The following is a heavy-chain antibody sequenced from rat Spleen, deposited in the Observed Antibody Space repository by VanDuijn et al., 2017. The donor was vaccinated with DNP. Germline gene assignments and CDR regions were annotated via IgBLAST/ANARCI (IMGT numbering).Heavy chain of an antibody. CDR2: ISYDGGST. Sequence: EVQLVETGGGLVQPGRSMKLSCAASGFTFSSFPMAWVRQAPKKGLEWVSTISYDGGSTYYRDSVKGRFTISRDNAKSTLYLQMDSLRSEDTATYYCVRHEDSSSHIYGFAYWGQGTLVTVSS. CDR1: GFTFSSFP. V-gene: IGHV5-7*01. D-gene: IGHD1-2*01. J-gene: IGHJ3*01. CDR3: VRHEDSSSHIYGFAY.